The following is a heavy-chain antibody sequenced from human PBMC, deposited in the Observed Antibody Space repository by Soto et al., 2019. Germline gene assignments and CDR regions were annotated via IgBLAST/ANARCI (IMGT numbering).Heavy chain of an antibody. D-gene: IGHD6-13*01. CDR3: ATNPYSSSWFHY. V-gene: IGHV3-66*01. CDR1: GFTVSSNY. CDR2: IYSGGRA. J-gene: IGHJ4*02. Sequence: EVPLVESGGGLVQPGGSLRLSCAASGFTVSSNYMSWVRQAPGKGLEWVSIIYSGGRAYYADSVKGRFTISRDNSKNTLYLQMNSLRAGDTAVYYCATNPYSSSWFHYWGQGTLVTVSS.